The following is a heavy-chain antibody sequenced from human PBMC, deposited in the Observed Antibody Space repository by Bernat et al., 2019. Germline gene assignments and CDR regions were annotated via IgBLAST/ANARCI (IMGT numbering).Heavy chain of an antibody. J-gene: IGHJ4*02. D-gene: IGHD1-14*01. Sequence: EVQLVESGGGLVQPGGSLRLSCAASGFTFSSYWMSWVRQAPGKGLEWVVNIKQDGSEKYYVDSVKGRFTISRDNAKNSLYLQMNSLRAEDTAVYYCARGPGPYYFDYWGQGTLVTVSS. CDR2: IKQDGSEK. CDR1: GFTFSSYW. CDR3: ARGPGPYYFDY. V-gene: IGHV3-7*03.